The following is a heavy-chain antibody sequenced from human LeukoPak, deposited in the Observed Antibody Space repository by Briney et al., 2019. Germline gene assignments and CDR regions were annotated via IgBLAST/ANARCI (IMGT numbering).Heavy chain of an antibody. CDR3: AKGRTVRGVIITQKYYFDY. CDR1: GFTFDDYA. CDR2: ISWNSGSI. J-gene: IGHJ4*02. V-gene: IGHV3-9*01. D-gene: IGHD3-10*01. Sequence: GGSLRLSCAASGFTFDDYAMPWVRQAPGKGREWVSGISWNSGSIGYADSVKGRFTISRDNSKNTLNLQMNSLRAEDTAVYYCAKGRTVRGVIITQKYYFDYWGQGTLVTVSS.